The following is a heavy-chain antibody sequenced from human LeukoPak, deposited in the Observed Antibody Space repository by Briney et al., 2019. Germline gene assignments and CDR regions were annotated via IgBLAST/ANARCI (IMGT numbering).Heavy chain of an antibody. D-gene: IGHD6-13*01. CDR1: GGSISGYY. CDR3: ATLAATGTIWYFDL. CDR2: IYYSGST. J-gene: IGHJ2*01. V-gene: IGHV4-59*08. Sequence: SETLSLTCTVSGGSISGYYWSWIRQPPGKGLEWIGFIYYSGSTSYSPSLKSRVTISVDSSKRQFSLKLSSVTAADTAVYYCATLAATGTIWYFDLWGRGTLVTVSS.